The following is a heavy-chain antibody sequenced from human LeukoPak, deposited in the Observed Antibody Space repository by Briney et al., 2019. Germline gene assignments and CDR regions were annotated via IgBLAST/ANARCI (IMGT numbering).Heavy chain of an antibody. D-gene: IGHD3-10*01. V-gene: IGHV3-23*01. CDR1: GFTFSSYA. CDR2: ISGSGGST. J-gene: IGHJ4*02. Sequence: PGASLRLSCAASGFTFSSYAMSWVRRAPGKGLEWVSAISGSGGSTYYADSVKGRFTISRDNSKNTLYLQMNSLRAEDTAVYYCAKDDISWFGELLSPDFFFGYWGQGTLVTVSS. CDR3: AKDDISWFGELLSPDFFFGY.